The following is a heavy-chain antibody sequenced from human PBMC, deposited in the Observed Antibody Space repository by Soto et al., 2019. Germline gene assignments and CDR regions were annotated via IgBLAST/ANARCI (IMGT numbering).Heavy chain of an antibody. J-gene: IGHJ4*02. CDR1: GYSISSGYY. CDR3: ARGARALAYCGGDCYSDY. CDR2: IYHSGST. V-gene: IGHV4-38-2*01. D-gene: IGHD2-21*02. Sequence: SETLSLTCAVSGYSISSGYYWGWIRQPPGKGLEWIGSIYHSGSTYYNPSLKSRVTISVDTSKNQFSLKLSSVTAADTAVYYCARGARALAYCGGDCYSDYWGQGTLVTVSS.